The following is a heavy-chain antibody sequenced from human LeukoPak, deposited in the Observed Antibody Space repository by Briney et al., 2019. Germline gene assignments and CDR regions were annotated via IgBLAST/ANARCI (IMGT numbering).Heavy chain of an antibody. D-gene: IGHD3-10*02. CDR2: INHSGST. CDR3: ARVVRRGAPFGY. Sequence: ETLALSCAVYGGSFSGYYWSWIRQPPGKGLEWIGEINHSGSTNYNPSLKSRVTISVDTSKNQFSLKLSSVTAADTAVYYCARVVRRGAPFGYWGEGCLVTVSS. J-gene: IGHJ4*02. V-gene: IGHV4-34*01. CDR1: GGSFSGYY.